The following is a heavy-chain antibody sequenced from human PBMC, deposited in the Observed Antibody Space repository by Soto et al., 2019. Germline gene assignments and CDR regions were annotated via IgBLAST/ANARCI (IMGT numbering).Heavy chain of an antibody. Sequence: ASVEVSCKASGYTFTGYFMHWVRQAPGQGLEWMGWINPNSGDTNYPQKFQGWVTMTRDTSINTAYMEVSRLSSDDTAVYYCAREVAGGMDVWGQGTTITV. V-gene: IGHV1-2*04. J-gene: IGHJ6*02. CDR3: AREVAGGMDV. CDR2: INPNSGDT. CDR1: GYTFTGYF.